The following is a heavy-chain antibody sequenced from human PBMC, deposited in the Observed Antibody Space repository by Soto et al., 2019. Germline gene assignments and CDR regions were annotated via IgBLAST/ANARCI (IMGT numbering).Heavy chain of an antibody. CDR2: IYYSGST. J-gene: IGHJ6*02. D-gene: IGHD1-1*01. CDR1: GGSIISGGYY. V-gene: IGHV4-31*03. CDR3: AREEPTGTQSDPLGYYYYYGMDV. Sequence: SETLSLTCTVSGGSIISGGYYWIWIRQHPGKGLEWIGYIYYSGSTYYNPSLKSRVTISVDTSKNQFSLKLSSVTAADTAVYYCAREEPTGTQSDPLGYYYYYGMDVWGQGTTVTVSS.